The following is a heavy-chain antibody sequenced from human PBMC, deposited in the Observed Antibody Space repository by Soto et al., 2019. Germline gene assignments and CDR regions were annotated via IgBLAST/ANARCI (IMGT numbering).Heavy chain of an antibody. J-gene: IGHJ4*02. V-gene: IGHV1-3*05. Sequence: QVQLVQSGAEERKPGASVKVSCKASGYTFSTYAIHWVRQAPGQGLEWMGWINGGNGYTKYSQKFQDRVTITTDTSASTAYMELSSLRSEDAAVYYCARDWLTGASSDFWGQGTLVTVSS. CDR2: INGGNGYT. CDR3: ARDWLTGASSDF. CDR1: GYTFSTYA. D-gene: IGHD1-20*01.